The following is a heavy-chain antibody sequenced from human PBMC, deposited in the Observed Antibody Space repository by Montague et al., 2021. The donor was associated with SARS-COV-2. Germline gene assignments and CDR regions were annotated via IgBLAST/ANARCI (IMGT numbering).Heavy chain of an antibody. Sequence: SLRLSCAASGFTFSSYDMHWVRQAPGKGLEWVAVIWYDGSNQYYGDSVKGRFTISRDNSKNTLYLQMNSLRAEDTAVYYCAREYSAPRWFGEYNRYGMGVWGQGTKVTVSS. J-gene: IGHJ6*02. V-gene: IGHV3-33*08. CDR1: GFTFSSYD. CDR3: AREYSAPRWFGEYNRYGMGV. CDR2: IWYDGSNQ. D-gene: IGHD3-10*01.